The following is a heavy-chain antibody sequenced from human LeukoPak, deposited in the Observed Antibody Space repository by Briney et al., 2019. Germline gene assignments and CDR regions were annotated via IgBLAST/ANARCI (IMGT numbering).Heavy chain of an antibody. J-gene: IGHJ6*03. CDR2: IYTSGST. CDR1: GGSISSYY. D-gene: IGHD6-6*01. CDR3: ARDSTHGSSSDYYYYMDV. V-gene: IGHV4-4*07. Sequence: SETLSLTCTVSGGSISSYYWSWIRQPAGKGLEWIGRIYTSGSTNYNPSLKSRVTMSVDTSKNQFSLKLSSVTAADTAVYYCARDSTHGSSSDYYYYMDVWGKGTTVTVSS.